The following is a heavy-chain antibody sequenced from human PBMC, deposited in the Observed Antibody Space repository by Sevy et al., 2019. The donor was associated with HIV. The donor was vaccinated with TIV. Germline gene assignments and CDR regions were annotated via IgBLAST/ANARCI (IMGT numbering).Heavy chain of an antibody. J-gene: IGHJ6*02. V-gene: IGHV3-30*02. CDR3: ARGRKTTQEWLEELDYYYGMDV. Sequence: GGSLRLSCAASRFTFSTYDMHWVRQAPGKGLEWVAYIRYDGSNKYYGDSVRGRFTISRDNSKSTLYVQLNSLRSEDTAVYYCARGRKTTQEWLEELDYYYGMDVWGQGTSVTVSS. D-gene: IGHD2-8*01. CDR2: IRYDGSNK. CDR1: RFTFSTYD.